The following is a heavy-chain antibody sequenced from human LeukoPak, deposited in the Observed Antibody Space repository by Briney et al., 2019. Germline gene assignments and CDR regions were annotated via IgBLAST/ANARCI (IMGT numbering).Heavy chain of an antibody. D-gene: IGHD5-12*01. V-gene: IGHV3-23*01. CDR2: ISAGGGST. CDR3: ARDYSGDEDFDY. Sequence: GGSLRLSCAASGFTFSSYAMSWVRQAPGKGLEWVSAISAGGGSTYYADSVKGRFTISRDNSKNTLYLQMNSLRVEDTAMYYCARDYSGDEDFDYWGQGTLVTVSS. CDR1: GFTFSSYA. J-gene: IGHJ4*02.